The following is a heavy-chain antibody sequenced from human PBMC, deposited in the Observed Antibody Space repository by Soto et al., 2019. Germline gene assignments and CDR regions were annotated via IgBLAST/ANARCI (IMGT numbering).Heavy chain of an antibody. CDR3: AKSRSAVAAYWYFDI. J-gene: IGHJ2*01. D-gene: IGHD6-19*01. V-gene: IGHV3-23*01. Sequence: EEQLLESGGGLVQPGGSLRLSCTASGFTFSNYALNWVRQVPGKGLEWVAGISGSAAGTYYTDSVQGRFTTSRGNSKNTLYLQLNSLRAEDTALYYCAKSRSAVAAYWYFDIWGRGTLVTVSS. CDR1: GFTFSNYA. CDR2: ISGSAAGT.